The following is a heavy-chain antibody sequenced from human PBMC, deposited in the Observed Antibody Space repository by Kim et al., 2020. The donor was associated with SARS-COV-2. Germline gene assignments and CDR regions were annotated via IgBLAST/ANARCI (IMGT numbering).Heavy chain of an antibody. D-gene: IGHD2-21*02. J-gene: IGHJ3*02. Sequence: GESLKISCKGSGYNFPNFWIGWVRQKPGKGLEWMGIIYPGDSDTRYSPSFKGQVTISADKSTGTAYLQWRSLKASDTAMYYCAKQVVPEGASDIWGQGTMVIVSS. V-gene: IGHV5-51*01. CDR3: AKQVVPEGASDI. CDR2: IYPGDSDT. CDR1: GYNFPNFW.